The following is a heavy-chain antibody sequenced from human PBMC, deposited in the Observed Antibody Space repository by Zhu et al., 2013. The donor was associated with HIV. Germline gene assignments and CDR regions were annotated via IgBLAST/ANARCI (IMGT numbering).Heavy chain of an antibody. CDR2: MNPNSGRT. CDR3: AREAPAADNTFDI. Sequence: QVQLVQSGAEVKKPGSSVKVSCKASGGTFSSYAISWVRQAPGQGLEWMGWMNPNSGRTGYAPKFQGRVTMIRDTSISTAYMELSSLRSEDTAVYYCAREAPAADNTFDIWGQGTMVTVSS. J-gene: IGHJ3*02. V-gene: IGHV1-8*02. CDR1: GGTFSSYA. D-gene: IGHD2-2*01.